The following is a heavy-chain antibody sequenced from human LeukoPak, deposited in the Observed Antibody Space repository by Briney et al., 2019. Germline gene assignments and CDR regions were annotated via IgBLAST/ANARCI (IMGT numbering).Heavy chain of an antibody. CDR2: IYSGGST. CDR1: GFTVSSNY. D-gene: IGHD6-13*01. V-gene: IGHV3-53*01. Sequence: AGGSLRLSCAASGFTVSSNYMSWVRQAPGKGLEWVSVIYSGGSTYYADSVKGRFTISRDNSKNTLYLQMNSLRAEDTAVYYCAEGGIATTGDFDYWGQGTLVTVSS. J-gene: IGHJ4*02. CDR3: AEGGIATTGDFDY.